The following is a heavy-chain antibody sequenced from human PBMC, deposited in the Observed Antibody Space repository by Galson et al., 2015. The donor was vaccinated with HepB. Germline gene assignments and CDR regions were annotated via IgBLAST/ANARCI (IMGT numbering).Heavy chain of an antibody. CDR2: IGSKASNYAT. CDR3: ARLGDLSGYSSR. D-gene: IGHD2-2*01. J-gene: IGHJ4*02. V-gene: IGHV3-73*01. Sequence: SLRLSCAASGFTFSGSAIHWVRQTSGKGLEWIGRIGSKASNYATAYKASVKGRFTISRDDSKNTAYLQMNSLRTEDTAVYYCARLGDLSGYSSRWGQGTLVTVSS. CDR1: GFTFSGSA.